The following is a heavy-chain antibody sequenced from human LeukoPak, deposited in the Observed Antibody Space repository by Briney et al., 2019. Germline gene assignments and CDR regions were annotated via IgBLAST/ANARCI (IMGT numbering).Heavy chain of an antibody. CDR2: IYYSGDT. V-gene: IGHV4-59*01. D-gene: IGHD5-24*01. CDR3: ARGTRDGYKG. Sequence: PSEILSLTCTVSGGSISNYYWSWIRQPPGKGLEWIGYIYYSGDTNYNPSLKSRVTISVDTSKNQFSLKLSSVTAADTAVYYCARGTRDGYKGWGQGTLVTVSS. J-gene: IGHJ4*02. CDR1: GGSISNYY.